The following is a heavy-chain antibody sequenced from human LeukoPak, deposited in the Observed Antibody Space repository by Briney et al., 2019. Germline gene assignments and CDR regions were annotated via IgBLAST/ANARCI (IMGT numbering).Heavy chain of an antibody. CDR3: ATVRGGCSSSSCYFEN. V-gene: IGHV4-4*02. D-gene: IGHD2-2*01. CDR1: GGSISSGYW. J-gene: IGHJ4*01. Sequence: PSGTLSLTCGVSGGSISSGYWWTWVRQPPGKGLEWIGEIYHSGTTNYNPSLNSRVTISVDKSKNQFSLKLSSVTAADTAVYYCATVRGGCSSSSCYFENWGQGILVTVSS. CDR2: IYHSGTT.